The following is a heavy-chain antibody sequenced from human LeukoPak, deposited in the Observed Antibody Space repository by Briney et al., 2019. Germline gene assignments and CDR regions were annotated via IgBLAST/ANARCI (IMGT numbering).Heavy chain of an antibody. CDR1: GFTFSDYY. CDR2: ISSSGSTI. Sequence: GESLRLSCAASGFTFSDYYMSWIRQAPGKGLEWVSYISSSGSTIYYADSVKGRFTISRDNGKNSLYLQMNSLRAEDTAVYYCARDFWSGFYTPYNWFDPWGQGTLVTVSS. CDR3: ARDFWSGFYTPYNWFDP. D-gene: IGHD3-3*01. V-gene: IGHV3-11*01. J-gene: IGHJ5*02.